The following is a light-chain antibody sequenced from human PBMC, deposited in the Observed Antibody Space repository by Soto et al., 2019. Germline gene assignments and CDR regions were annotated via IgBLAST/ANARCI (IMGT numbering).Light chain of an antibody. CDR1: SSDVGSYNL. J-gene: IGLJ1*01. Sequence: QSALTQPASVSGSPGQSTTISCTGTSSDVGSYNLVSWYQQHPGKAPKLMIYEGSKRPSGVSNRFSGSKSGNTASLTISGLQAEDEADYYCCSYAGSSLYVFGTGTKLTVL. CDR3: CSYAGSSLYV. V-gene: IGLV2-23*01. CDR2: EGS.